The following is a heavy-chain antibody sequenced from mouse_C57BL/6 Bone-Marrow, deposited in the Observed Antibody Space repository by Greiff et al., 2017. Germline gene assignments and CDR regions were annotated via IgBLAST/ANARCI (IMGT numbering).Heavy chain of an antibody. V-gene: IGHV1-72*01. J-gene: IGHJ1*03. CDR3: ARSGYYGSSYEGWYFDV. CDR2: IDPNSGGT. CDR1: GYTFTSYW. D-gene: IGHD1-1*01. Sequence: QVQLQQPGAELVKPGASVKLSCKASGYTFTSYWMHWVKQRPGRGLEWIGRIDPNSGGTKYNEQFKSKATLTVDKPSSTAYMQLSSLTSEDSAVYYCARSGYYGSSYEGWYFDVWGTGTTVTVSS.